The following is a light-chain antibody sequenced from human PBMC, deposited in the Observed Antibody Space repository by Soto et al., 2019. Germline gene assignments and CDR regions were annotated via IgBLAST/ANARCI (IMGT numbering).Light chain of an antibody. V-gene: IGKV3-20*01. Sequence: EIVLTQSPGTLSLSPGERATLSSMASQSASSSYLAWYQQKPGQAPRLLIYGASSRATGIPDRFSGSGSGTDFTLTISRVEPEDFAVYYCQQYSSSRGTFGQGTKVEIK. CDR1: QSASSSY. CDR3: QQYSSSRGT. J-gene: IGKJ1*01. CDR2: GAS.